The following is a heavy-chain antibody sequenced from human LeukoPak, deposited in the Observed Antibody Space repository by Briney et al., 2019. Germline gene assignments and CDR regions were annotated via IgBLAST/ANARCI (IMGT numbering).Heavy chain of an antibody. J-gene: IGHJ4*02. CDR1: GYTFSRYW. CDR2: INEDGSST. D-gene: IGHD3-10*01. CDR3: TTDTFGASDS. V-gene: IGHV3-74*01. Sequence: GGSLILSCAASGYTFSRYWMHWVRQGPGKGLVWVSRINEDGSSTSYAESVRGRFTISRDNAKNTLYLQMNSLRAEDAAVYYCTTDTFGASDSWGQGTLVTVSS.